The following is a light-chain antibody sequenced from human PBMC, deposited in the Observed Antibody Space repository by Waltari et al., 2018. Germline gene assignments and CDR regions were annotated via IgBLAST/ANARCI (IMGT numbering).Light chain of an antibody. V-gene: IGLV2-8*01. Sequence: QSALTQPPSASGSPGQSVTISCTGTSSDVGGYNYVSWYQQHPGKAPKLLIYEVSTRPAGVPVRVSGSKSGNTASLTVSELQAEDEADYYCSSYAGSNNLVFGGGTKLTVL. J-gene: IGLJ3*02. CDR3: SSYAGSNNLV. CDR2: EVS. CDR1: SSDVGGYNY.